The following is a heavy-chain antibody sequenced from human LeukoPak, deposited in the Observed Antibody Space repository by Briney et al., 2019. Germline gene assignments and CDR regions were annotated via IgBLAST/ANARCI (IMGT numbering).Heavy chain of an antibody. CDR1: GGSSSSCSYY. V-gene: IGHV4-39*01. J-gene: IGHJ4*02. D-gene: IGHD1-26*01. CDR2: IYYSRST. CDR3: ATHRGELHFDY. Sequence: ETLSLTCTVSGGSSSSCSYYWGWSRQPPGKGREWFWSIYYSRSTYYNPSLKSRVTTSVNTSNNQFSLKLSSVPAEDTAEYYCATHRGELHFDYWGQGTLVTVSS.